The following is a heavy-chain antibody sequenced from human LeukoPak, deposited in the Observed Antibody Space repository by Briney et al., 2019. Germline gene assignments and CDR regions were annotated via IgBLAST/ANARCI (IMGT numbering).Heavy chain of an antibody. D-gene: IGHD2-15*01. J-gene: IGHJ4*02. CDR3: AKDHPRQGVTAHTPFDY. Sequence: GGSLRLSCAVSANYMNWVRQAPGKGLEWVSAISGSGGSTYYPDSVEGRFTISRDNSKNTLYLQMNSLRAEDTAIYYCAKDHPRQGVTAHTPFDYWGQGTLVTVSS. CDR1: ANY. CDR2: ISGSGGST. V-gene: IGHV3-23*01.